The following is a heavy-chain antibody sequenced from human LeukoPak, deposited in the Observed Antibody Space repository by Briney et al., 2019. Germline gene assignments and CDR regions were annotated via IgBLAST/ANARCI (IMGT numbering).Heavy chain of an antibody. CDR2: INHSGST. CDR1: GGSFSGYY. CDR3: ARGAVEMATITYDY. V-gene: IGHV4-34*01. Sequence: ASETLSLTCAVYGGSFSGYYWSWIRQPPGKGLEWIGEINHSGSTNYNPSLKSRVTISVDTSKNQFSLKLSSVTAADTAVYYCARGAVEMATITYDYWGQGTLVTVSS. J-gene: IGHJ4*02. D-gene: IGHD5-24*01.